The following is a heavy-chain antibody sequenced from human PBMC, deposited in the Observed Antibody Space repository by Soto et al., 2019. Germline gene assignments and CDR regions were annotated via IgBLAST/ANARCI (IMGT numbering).Heavy chain of an antibody. Sequence: QVQLVQSGAEMKKPGASVKVSCKASGYAFTSYDINWVRQATGQGLEWMGWMNPNSGDTGYAQNFQGRVTLTRDTSISTAYMELSNLGADDTAVYYCARDYGGNSGWFDPWGQGTLVTVSS. CDR1: GYAFTSYD. CDR3: ARDYGGNSGWFDP. D-gene: IGHD4-17*01. CDR2: MNPNSGDT. V-gene: IGHV1-8*01. J-gene: IGHJ5*02.